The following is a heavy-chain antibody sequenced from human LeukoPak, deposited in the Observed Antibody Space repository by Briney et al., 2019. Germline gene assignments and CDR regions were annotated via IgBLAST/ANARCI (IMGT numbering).Heavy chain of an antibody. CDR2: IYHSGST. CDR3: ARQDSSSWWEIDY. V-gene: IGHV4-59*08. J-gene: IGHJ4*02. CDR1: GASIGSYY. D-gene: IGHD6-13*01. Sequence: SETLSLTCTVSGASIGSYYWSRIRQPPGKGLEWIGYIYHSGSTNYNPSLKSRVTISVDTSKNQFSLKLSSVIAADTAVYFCARQDSSSWWEIDYWGQGTLVTVSS.